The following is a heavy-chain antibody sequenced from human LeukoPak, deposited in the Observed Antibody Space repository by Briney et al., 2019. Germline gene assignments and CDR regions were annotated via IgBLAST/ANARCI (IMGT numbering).Heavy chain of an antibody. V-gene: IGHV1-2*02. D-gene: IGHD6-19*01. CDR2: INPNSGGT. CDR1: GYTFTGYY. CDR3: ARSLGWPKYFFDY. Sequence: ASVKVSCKASGYTFTGYYMHWVRQAPGQGLEWMGWINPNSGGTNYPQKFQGRVTITRDTSISTAYLELSRLTSDDTAVYYCARSLGWPKYFFDYWGQGTLVTVSS. J-gene: IGHJ4*02.